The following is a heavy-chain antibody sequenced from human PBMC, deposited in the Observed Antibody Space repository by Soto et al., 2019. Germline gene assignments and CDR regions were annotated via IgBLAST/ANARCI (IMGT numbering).Heavy chain of an antibody. D-gene: IGHD5-18*01. J-gene: IGHJ6*02. CDR1: GYTFTSYY. CDR2: INPSGGST. V-gene: IGHV1-46*01. Sequence: QVQLVQSGAEVKKPGASVKVSCKASGYTFTSYYMHWVRQAPGQGLEWMGIINPSGGSTSYAQKFPGGVTMTRDTSTRTVYLKVRSRRSEDTAVEYCASRGYSCDDPPHYYYGMDVWGQGTTVTVSS. CDR3: ASRGYSCDDPPHYYYGMDV.